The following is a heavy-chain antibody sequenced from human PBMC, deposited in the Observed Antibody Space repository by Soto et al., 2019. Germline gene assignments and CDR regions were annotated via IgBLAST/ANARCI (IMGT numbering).Heavy chain of an antibody. CDR3: ARGYLICSGGSCVFDY. D-gene: IGHD2-15*01. J-gene: IGHJ4*02. V-gene: IGHV4-34*01. Sequence: QVQLQQWGAGLLKPSETLSLTCAVYGGSFSGYYWSWIRQPPGKGLEWIGEINHSGSTNYNPSLKSRVTISVDTSKNQVSLKLSSVTAADTAVYYCARGYLICSGGSCVFDYWGQGTLVTVSS. CDR1: GGSFSGYY. CDR2: INHSGST.